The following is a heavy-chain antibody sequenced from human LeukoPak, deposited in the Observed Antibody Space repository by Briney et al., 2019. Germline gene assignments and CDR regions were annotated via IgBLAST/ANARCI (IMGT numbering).Heavy chain of an antibody. Sequence: GGSLRLSCAASGFTFSSYYMSWVRQAPGKGLEWVSVIYSGVSTSYAESVKGRFTTSRDNSKNTLYLQMSSLSAEDTAVYYCARQGIQLWSRYIVNWGERTLVTVSS. CDR2: IYSGVST. CDR3: ARQGIQLWSRYIVN. J-gene: IGHJ1*01. D-gene: IGHD5-18*01. CDR1: GFTFSSYY. V-gene: IGHV3-66*02.